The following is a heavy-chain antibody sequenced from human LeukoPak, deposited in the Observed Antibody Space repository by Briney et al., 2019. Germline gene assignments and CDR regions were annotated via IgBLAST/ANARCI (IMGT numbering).Heavy chain of an antibody. CDR3: AKDRFYDSSGSFDY. CDR2: ISWNSGSI. Sequence: GGSLRLSCAASGFTFDDYAMHWVRQAPGKGLEWVSGISWNSGSIGYADSVKGRFTISRDNAKNSLYLQMNSLRAEDTALYYCAKDRFYDSSGSFDYWGQGTLVTVPS. J-gene: IGHJ4*02. D-gene: IGHD3-22*01. CDR1: GFTFDDYA. V-gene: IGHV3-9*01.